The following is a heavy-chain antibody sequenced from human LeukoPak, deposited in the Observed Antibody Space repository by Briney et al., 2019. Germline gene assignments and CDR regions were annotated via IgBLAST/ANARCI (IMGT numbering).Heavy chain of an antibody. CDR2: INHSGST. D-gene: IGHD3-22*01. CDR3: ARDSSSGYFAYFDY. J-gene: IGHJ4*02. V-gene: IGHV4-34*01. Sequence: PSETLSLTCAVYGGSFSGYYWSWIRQPPGKGLEWIGEINHSGSTNYNPSLKSRVTISVDTSKNQSSLKLSSVTAADTAVYYCARDSSSGYFAYFDYWGQGTLVTVSS. CDR1: GGSFSGYY.